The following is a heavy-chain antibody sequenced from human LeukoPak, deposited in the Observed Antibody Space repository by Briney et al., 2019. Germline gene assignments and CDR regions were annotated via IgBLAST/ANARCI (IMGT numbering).Heavy chain of an antibody. J-gene: IGHJ4*02. V-gene: IGHV3-7*03. D-gene: IGHD2-15*01. CDR1: GFTFRTYW. CDR2: IKKDGSEK. CDR3: AREGVHCSGRSCLKAY. Sequence: GGSLRLSCAASGFTFRTYWMSWVRQAPGKGLEWVANIKKDGSEKYYMDSVKGRLTISRDNAENSLHLQMNSLRAEDTAVYYCAREGVHCSGRSCLKAYWGQGTQVTVSS.